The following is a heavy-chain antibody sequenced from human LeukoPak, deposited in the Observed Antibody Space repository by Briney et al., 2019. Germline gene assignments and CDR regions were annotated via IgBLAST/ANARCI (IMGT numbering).Heavy chain of an antibody. J-gene: IGHJ5*02. CDR2: INTNTGNP. CDR3: ARDRIAAAGTRSARWFDP. CDR1: GYTFTSYA. Sequence: ASVKVSCKASGYTFTSYAMNWVRQAPGQGLEWMGWINTNTGNPTYAQGFTGRFVFSLDTSVSTAYLQISSPKAEDTAVYYCARDRIAAAGTRSARWFDPWGQGTLVTVSS. D-gene: IGHD6-13*01. V-gene: IGHV7-4-1*02.